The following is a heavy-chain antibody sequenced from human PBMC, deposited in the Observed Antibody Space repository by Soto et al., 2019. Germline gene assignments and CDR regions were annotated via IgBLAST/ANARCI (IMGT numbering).Heavy chain of an antibody. CDR2: FDPEDGET. J-gene: IGHJ4*02. D-gene: IGHD4-17*01. Sequence: ASVKVSCKVSGYTLTELSMHWVRQAPGKGLEWMGGFDPEDGETIYAQKFQGRVTMTEDTSTDTAYMELSSLRSEDTAVYYCAITFPTVTTDDYWGQGTLVTVSS. V-gene: IGHV1-24*01. CDR3: AITFPTVTTDDY. CDR1: GYTLTELS.